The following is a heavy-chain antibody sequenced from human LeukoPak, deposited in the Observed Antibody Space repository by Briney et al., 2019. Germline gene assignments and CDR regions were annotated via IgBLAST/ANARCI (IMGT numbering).Heavy chain of an antibody. D-gene: IGHD2-2*01. CDR3: ARVVVVVPALSYYYYMDV. V-gene: IGHV1-18*01. CDR2: ISAYNGNT. J-gene: IGHJ6*03. Sequence: GASVKVSCKASGYTFTSYGISWVRQAPGQGLEWMGWISAYNGNTNYAQKLQGRVTMTTDTSTSTAYMELRSLRSDDTAVYYCARVVVVVPALSYYYYMDVWGKGTTVTVSS. CDR1: GYTFTSYG.